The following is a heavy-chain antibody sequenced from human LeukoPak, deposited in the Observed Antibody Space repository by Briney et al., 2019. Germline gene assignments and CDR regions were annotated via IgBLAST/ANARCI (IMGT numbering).Heavy chain of an antibody. J-gene: IGHJ6*03. V-gene: IGHV1-69*05. D-gene: IGHD2-15*01. Sequence: SVKVSCKASGGTFSSYAISWVPQAPGHGLEWMGRIIPIFGTANYAQKFQGRVTITTDESTSTAYMELSSLRSEDTAVYYCARGYCSGASCYSGYYYYMDVWGKGTTVTVSS. CDR2: IIPIFGTA. CDR3: ARGYCSGASCYSGYYYYMDV. CDR1: GGTFSSYA.